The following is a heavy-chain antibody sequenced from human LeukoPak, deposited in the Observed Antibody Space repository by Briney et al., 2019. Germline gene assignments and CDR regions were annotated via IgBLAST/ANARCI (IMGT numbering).Heavy chain of an antibody. CDR1: GYTLTELS. J-gene: IGHJ4*02. Sequence: GPSVKVSCKVSGYTLTELSMHWVRQAPGKGLEWMGGFDPEDGETIYAQKFQGRVTMTEDTSTDTAYMELSSLRSEDTAVYYCATSFGRQQLVLHYFDYWGQGTLVTVSS. V-gene: IGHV1-24*01. CDR2: FDPEDGET. CDR3: ATSFGRQQLVLHYFDY. D-gene: IGHD6-13*01.